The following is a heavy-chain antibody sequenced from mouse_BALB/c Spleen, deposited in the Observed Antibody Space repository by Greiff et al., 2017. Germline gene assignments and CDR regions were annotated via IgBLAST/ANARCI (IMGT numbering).Heavy chain of an antibody. CDR3: ARERAGTSGAMDY. J-gene: IGHJ4*01. CDR1: GFTFSDYY. Sequence: DVKLVESGGGLVKPGGSLKLSCAASGFTFSDYYMYWVRQTPEKRLEWVATISDGGSYTYYPDSVKGRFTISRDNAKNNLYLQMSSLKSEDTAMYYCARERAGTSGAMDYWGQGTSVTVSS. CDR2: ISDGGSYT. D-gene: IGHD3-3*01. V-gene: IGHV5-4*02.